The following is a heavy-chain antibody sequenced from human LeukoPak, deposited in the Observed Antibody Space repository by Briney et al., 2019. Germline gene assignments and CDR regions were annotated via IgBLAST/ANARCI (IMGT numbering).Heavy chain of an antibody. D-gene: IGHD4-17*01. Sequence: GGSLRLSCAASGFTFSSYSMNWIRQAPGKGLEWVSSISSSTSYIYYADSVKGRFTISKDNAKNSLYLQMNSLRAEDRAVYYCARAGGSTVSHSDYWGQGTLVTVSS. CDR1: GFTFSSYS. CDR3: ARAGGSTVSHSDY. V-gene: IGHV3-21*01. CDR2: ISSSTSYI. J-gene: IGHJ4*02.